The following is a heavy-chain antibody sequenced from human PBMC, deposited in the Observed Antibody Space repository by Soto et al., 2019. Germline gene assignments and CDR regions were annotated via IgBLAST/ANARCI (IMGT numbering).Heavy chain of an antibody. J-gene: IGHJ5*02. CDR1: GGSISSSSYY. CDR3: AEVPAWFDP. CDR2: IYYSGST. Sequence: SETLSLTCTVSGGSISSSSYYWGWLRQPPGKGLEWIGSIYYSGSTYYNPSLKSRVTISVDTSKNQFSLKLSSVTAEDTAVYYCAEVPAWFDPWGQGTLVTVSS. V-gene: IGHV4-39*07.